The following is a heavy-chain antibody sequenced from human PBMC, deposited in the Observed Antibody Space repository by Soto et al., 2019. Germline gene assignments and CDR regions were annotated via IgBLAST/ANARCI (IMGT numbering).Heavy chain of an antibody. D-gene: IGHD3-22*01. CDR2: LDGAGGST. V-gene: IGHV3-23*01. CDR3: ARDLHYFESSGYLEY. CDR1: GFTFSDYA. J-gene: IGHJ4*02. Sequence: GGSLRLSCLASGFTFSDYAMTWVRHVPGRGLEWVASLDGAGGSTYYADSVRGRFTISRDNSKNTLYLQMNSVRTEDTAVYFCARDLHYFESSGYLEYWGQGTRVTVSS.